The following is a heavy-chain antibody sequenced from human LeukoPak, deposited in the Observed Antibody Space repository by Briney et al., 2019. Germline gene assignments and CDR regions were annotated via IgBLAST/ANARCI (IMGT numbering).Heavy chain of an antibody. Sequence: SETLSLTCTVSGGSFSSYYWSWIRQPPGKGLEWIGYIYYSGSTKYSPSLKSRVTISVDTSKNQFSLKLSSVTAADTAVYYCARTTVGRVIAVAVGYYYYMDVWGKGTTVTISS. V-gene: IGHV4-59*01. CDR2: IYYSGST. CDR3: ARTTVGRVIAVAVGYYYYMDV. CDR1: GGSFSSYY. J-gene: IGHJ6*03. D-gene: IGHD6-19*01.